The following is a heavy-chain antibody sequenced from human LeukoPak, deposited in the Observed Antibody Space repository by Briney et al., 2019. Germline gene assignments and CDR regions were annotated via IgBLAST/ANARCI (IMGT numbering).Heavy chain of an antibody. CDR2: MYYSGST. V-gene: IGHV4-59*08. J-gene: IGHJ2*01. D-gene: IGHD3-22*01. CDR3: ARLRRYYYDRSGYGSWYFDL. Sequence: SETLSLTCTVSRGAISTYYWSWIRQPPGKGLEWIGYMYYSGSTNYNSSLKSRVTMSVDTSKNQFSLNLSTLTAADTAVYYCARLRRYYYDRSGYGSWYFDLWGRGTLVTVSS. CDR1: RGAISTYY.